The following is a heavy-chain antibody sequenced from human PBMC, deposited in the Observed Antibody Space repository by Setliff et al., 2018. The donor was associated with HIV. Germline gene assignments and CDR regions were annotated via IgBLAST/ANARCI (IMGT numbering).Heavy chain of an antibody. Sequence: SETLSLTCAVYGGSLSGYHWSWIRQSPEKGLEWIGEINHSGSTNYNPSLKSRVTMSVDTSKNQFSLKLSSVTAADTAVYYCARVKYNSGWLRPPHYFDNWGQGALVTVSS. J-gene: IGHJ4*02. CDR3: ARVKYNSGWLRPPHYFDN. CDR2: INHSGST. V-gene: IGHV4-34*01. D-gene: IGHD6-19*01. CDR1: GGSLSGYH.